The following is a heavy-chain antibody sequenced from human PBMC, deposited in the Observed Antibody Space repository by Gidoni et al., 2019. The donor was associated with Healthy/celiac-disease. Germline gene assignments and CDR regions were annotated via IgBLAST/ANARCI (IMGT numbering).Heavy chain of an antibody. J-gene: IGHJ3*02. CDR3: ARDAPAYYYDSSGYDAFDI. D-gene: IGHD3-22*01. CDR2: INAGNGNT. Sequence: QVQLVQSGAEVKKPGASVKVSCKASGYTFTSYAMHWVRQAPGQRLEWMGWINAGNGNTKYSQKFQGRVTITRETSASTAYMELSSLRSEDTAVYYCARDAPAYYYDSSGYDAFDIWGQGTMVTVSS. V-gene: IGHV1-3*01. CDR1: GYTFTSYA.